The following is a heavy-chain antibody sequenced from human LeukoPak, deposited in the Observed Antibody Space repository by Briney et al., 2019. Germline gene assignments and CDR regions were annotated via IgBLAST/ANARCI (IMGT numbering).Heavy chain of an antibody. CDR3: AREGYCSGGSCYSGWFDP. CDR1: GFTFSSYG. CDR2: IWYDGSNK. J-gene: IGHJ5*02. D-gene: IGHD2-15*01. Sequence: GGSLRLSCAASGFTFSSYGMHWVRQAPGKGLEWVAVIWYDGSNKYYADSVKGRFTISRDNSKNTLYLQMNSLRAEDTVVYYCAREGYCSGGSCYSGWFDPWGQGTLVTVSS. V-gene: IGHV3-33*01.